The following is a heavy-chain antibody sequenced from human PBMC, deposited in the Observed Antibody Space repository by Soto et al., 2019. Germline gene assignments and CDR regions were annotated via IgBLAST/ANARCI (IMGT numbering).Heavy chain of an antibody. J-gene: IGHJ1*01. CDR1: GYTFTGYY. V-gene: IGHV1-2*04. D-gene: IGHD6-19*01. CDR2: INPNSGGT. CDR3: ARSAAVVASVYFQH. Sequence: ASLKVSCKASGYTFTGYYMHWVRQALGQRLERMRWINPNSGGTNYAQKFQGWVTMTRDTSISTAYMELSRLRSDDTAVYYCARSAAVVASVYFQHWGQGTLVTVSS.